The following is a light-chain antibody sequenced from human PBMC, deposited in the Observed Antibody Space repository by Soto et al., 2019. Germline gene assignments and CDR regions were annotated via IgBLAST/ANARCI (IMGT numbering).Light chain of an antibody. CDR1: QSIGKW. J-gene: IGKJ1*01. V-gene: IGKV1-5*01. CDR2: DAS. Sequence: IQMTQSPSTLSASVGDRVTITCRASQSIGKWLDWYQHKPGKGPKLLIYDASTLESEVPSRFRGSGSGTEFTLTVSSLQPDDFATYFCQQKNSYPLTFGPGTKVEI. CDR3: QQKNSYPLT.